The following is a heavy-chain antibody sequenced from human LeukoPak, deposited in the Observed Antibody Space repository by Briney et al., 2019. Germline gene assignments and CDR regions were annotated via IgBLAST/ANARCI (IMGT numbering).Heavy chain of an antibody. D-gene: IGHD6-19*01. V-gene: IGHV1-2*06. CDR1: GYTFTGYY. J-gene: IGHJ4*02. Sequence: ASVKVSCKASGYTFTGYYMHWVRQAPGQGLEWMGRVNPNSGGTNYAQKFQGRVTMTRDTSISTAYMELSRLRSDDTAVYYCANNELGYSSGWPIDYWGQGTLVTVSS. CDR2: VNPNSGGT. CDR3: ANNELGYSSGWPIDY.